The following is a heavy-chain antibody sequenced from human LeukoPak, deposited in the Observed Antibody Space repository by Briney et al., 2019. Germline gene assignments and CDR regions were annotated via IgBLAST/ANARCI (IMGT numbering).Heavy chain of an antibody. J-gene: IGHJ4*02. CDR1: GFTFSSYA. CDR2: ISYDGSNK. CDR3: ARGAQTTVVTLDY. Sequence: GGSLRLSCAASGFTFSSYAMHWVRQAPGKGLEWVAVISYDGSNKYYADSVKGRFTISRDNSKNTLYLQMNSLRAEDTAVYYCARGAQTTVVTLDYWGQGTLVTVSS. V-gene: IGHV3-30*01. D-gene: IGHD4-23*01.